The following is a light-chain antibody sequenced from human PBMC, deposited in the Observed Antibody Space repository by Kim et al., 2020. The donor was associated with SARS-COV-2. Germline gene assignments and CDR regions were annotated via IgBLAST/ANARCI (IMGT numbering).Light chain of an antibody. V-gene: IGKV3-20*01. CDR3: QLYGSSSWT. CDR2: GAS. Sequence: SPGERATLSCRASQSVSSSYLAWYQQRPGQAPRLLIYGASTRATGIPDRFSGSGSGTDFTLTISRLEPEDFAVYYCQLYGSSSWTFGQGTKVDIK. CDR1: QSVSSSY. J-gene: IGKJ1*01.